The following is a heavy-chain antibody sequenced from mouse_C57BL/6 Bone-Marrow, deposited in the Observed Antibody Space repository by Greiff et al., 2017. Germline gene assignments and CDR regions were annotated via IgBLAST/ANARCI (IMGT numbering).Heavy chain of an antibody. Sequence: EVQLMESGGGLVQPGGSLSLSCAASGFTFTDYYMSWVRQPPGKALEWLGFIRNKANGYTTEYSASVKGRFTISRDNSQSILYLQMNALRAEDSATYYCASLAYYAMDFWGQGTSVTVSS. CDR1: GFTFTDYY. J-gene: IGHJ4*01. V-gene: IGHV7-3*01. CDR3: ASLAYYAMDF. CDR2: IRNKANGYTT.